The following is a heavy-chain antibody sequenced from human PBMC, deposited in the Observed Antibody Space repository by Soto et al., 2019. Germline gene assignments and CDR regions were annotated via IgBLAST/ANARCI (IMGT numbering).Heavy chain of an antibody. Sequence: QVQLQESGPGLVKPSQTLSLTCTVSGGSISSGGYYWSWIRQHPGKGLEWIGYIYYSGSTYYNPSLKIRLPISVEKSKNKFSLQLSSVTAADTAVYYCARDLNRGNTYYDYVWGSYRPYYYGMDVWGQGTTVTVSS. J-gene: IGHJ6*02. V-gene: IGHV4-31*03. CDR3: ARDLNRGNTYYDYVWGSYRPYYYGMDV. CDR2: IYYSGST. D-gene: IGHD3-16*02. CDR1: GGSISSGGYY.